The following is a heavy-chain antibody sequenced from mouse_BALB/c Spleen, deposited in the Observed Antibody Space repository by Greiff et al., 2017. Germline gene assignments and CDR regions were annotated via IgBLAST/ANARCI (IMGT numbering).Heavy chain of an antibody. CDR3: ARSPNYYGSSYFDY. CDR2: INPYNDGT. D-gene: IGHD1-1*01. J-gene: IGHJ2*01. V-gene: IGHV1-14*01. Sequence: VQLQQSGPELVKPGASVKMSCKASGYTFTSYVMHWVKQKPGQGLEWIGYINPYNDGTKYNEKFKGKATLTSDKSSSTAYMELSSLTSEDSAVYYCARSPNYYGSSYFDYWGQGTTHTVSS. CDR1: GYTFTSYV.